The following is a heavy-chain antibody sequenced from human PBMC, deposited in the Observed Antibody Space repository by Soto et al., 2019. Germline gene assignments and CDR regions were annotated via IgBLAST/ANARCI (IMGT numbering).Heavy chain of an antibody. Sequence: VQLVQSGAEVKKPGSSVKVSCKASGGSFSSNAISWVRQTPGQGLEWMGGIIPIFGTANYAQNFQGRVTITADKSTGTAYMELSSLRSEDTAVYYCARNRGIAAAGTRYYYYGMDVWGQGTTVTVSS. CDR3: ARNRGIAAAGTRYYYYGMDV. CDR2: IIPIFGTA. V-gene: IGHV1-69*06. CDR1: GGSFSSNA. J-gene: IGHJ6*02. D-gene: IGHD6-13*01.